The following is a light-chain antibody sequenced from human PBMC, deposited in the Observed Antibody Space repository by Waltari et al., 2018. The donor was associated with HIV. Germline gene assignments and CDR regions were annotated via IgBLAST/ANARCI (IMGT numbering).Light chain of an antibody. CDR2: GAS. Sequence: EIVMTQSPATLSVSPGERVTLSCRASQSGAANLAWYQQKPGQAPSLLISGASTRATGIPARFSGSGSGTEFTLTISNLQSEDFALYYCQQYNNRPWTFGQGTKVEIK. V-gene: IGKV3-15*01. CDR3: QQYNNRPWT. J-gene: IGKJ1*01. CDR1: QSGAAN.